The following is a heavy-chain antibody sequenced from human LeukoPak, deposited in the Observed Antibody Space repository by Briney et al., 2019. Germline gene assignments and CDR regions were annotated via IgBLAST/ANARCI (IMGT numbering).Heavy chain of an antibody. D-gene: IGHD3-22*01. Sequence: PSETLSLTCTVSGGSISTYYWSWIRQPPGKGLEWIGYISYSGSTDYNPSLKSRVTMSVDTSINQFSLRLSSVTAADTAVYYCARLRLRYDSNGYSTSYEAVDIWGQGTVVTVSS. CDR3: ARLRLRYDSNGYSTSYEAVDI. J-gene: IGHJ3*02. CDR1: GGSISTYY. CDR2: ISYSGST. V-gene: IGHV4-59*08.